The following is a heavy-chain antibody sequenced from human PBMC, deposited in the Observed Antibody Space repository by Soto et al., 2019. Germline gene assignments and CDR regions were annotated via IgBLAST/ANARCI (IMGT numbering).Heavy chain of an antibody. CDR1: GFTFSSYW. CDR2: INSDGSST. V-gene: IGHV3-74*01. CDR3: AQVGVGENYYMDV. Sequence: EVQLVESGGGLVQPGGSRRLPCAASGFTFSSYWMHWVRQAPGKGRVWVSRINSDGSSTSYADSVKGRFTISRDNAKNTLYLQMNSLRAEDTAVYYCAQVGVGENYYMDVWGKGTTVTVSS. D-gene: IGHD3-10*01. J-gene: IGHJ6*03.